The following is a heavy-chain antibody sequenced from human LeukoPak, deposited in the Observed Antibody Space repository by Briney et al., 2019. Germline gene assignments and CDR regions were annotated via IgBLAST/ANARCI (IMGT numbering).Heavy chain of an antibody. CDR1: GGSFSDYY. CDR2: INLRGST. D-gene: IGHD3-10*01. J-gene: IGHJ4*02. V-gene: IGHV4-34*01. CDR3: ARTRYYYNSRSYGAPYYFDY. Sequence: SETLSLTCAVYGGSFSDYYWNWIRQPPGKGLEWIGEINLRGSTTYNPSLKSRVTTSLDESTNQFSLKLSSVTAADTAVYYCARTRYYYNSRSYGAPYYFDYWGQGTLVTVSS.